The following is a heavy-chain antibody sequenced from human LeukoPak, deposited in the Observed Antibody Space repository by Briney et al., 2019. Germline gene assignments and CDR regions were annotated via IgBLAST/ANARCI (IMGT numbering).Heavy chain of an antibody. D-gene: IGHD2-15*01. V-gene: IGHV5-51*01. J-gene: IGHJ5*02. CDR1: GYSFTSYW. Sequence: LGESLKISCKGSGYSFTSYWIAWVRQLPGRGLEWMGIIYPGDSDTRYSPSFQGQVTISADKSISTAYLQWSSLKASDTAMYYCARGGLLLRHWFDPWGQGTLVTVSS. CDR2: IYPGDSDT. CDR3: ARGGLLLRHWFDP.